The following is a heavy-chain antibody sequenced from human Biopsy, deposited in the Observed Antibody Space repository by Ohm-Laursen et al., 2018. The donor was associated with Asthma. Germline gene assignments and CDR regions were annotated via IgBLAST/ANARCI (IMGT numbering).Heavy chain of an antibody. V-gene: IGHV3-30*03. D-gene: IGHD3-3*01. Sequence: SLRLSCAASGFTFSSYGMHWVRQAPGKGLEWVAVISYDGSNKYYADSVKGRFTISRDNSKNTLYLQMNSLRSEDTAVYYCASQSSGPDFWSGYYYFDYWGQGTLVTVSS. CDR3: ASQSSGPDFWSGYYYFDY. CDR1: GFTFSSYG. CDR2: ISYDGSNK. J-gene: IGHJ4*02.